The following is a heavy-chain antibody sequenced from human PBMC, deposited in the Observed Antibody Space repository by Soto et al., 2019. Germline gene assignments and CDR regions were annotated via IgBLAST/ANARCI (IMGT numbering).Heavy chain of an antibody. CDR3: ARAGSPYFDLLSAFHP. CDR2: IYYSGTT. D-gene: IGHD3-9*01. V-gene: IGHV4-61*01. J-gene: IGHJ5*02. CDR1: GGPLSSGSYY. Sequence: QVLLQESGPGLVKPSETLSLTCTVSGGPLSSGSYYWSWIRQSPGEGLEWIGYIYYSGTTKYNPSLKSRVSSSVDTSKNQFSLRLTSLSAADTAVYYCARAGSPYFDLLSAFHPWGQGTLVTVSS.